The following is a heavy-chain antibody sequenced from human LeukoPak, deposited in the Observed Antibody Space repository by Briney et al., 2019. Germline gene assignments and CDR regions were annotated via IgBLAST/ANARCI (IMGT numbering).Heavy chain of an antibody. CDR3: ARPGYSYGDYYYMDV. V-gene: IGHV5-51*01. D-gene: IGHD5-18*01. CDR1: GYSFTSYW. CDR2: IYPGDSDT. J-gene: IGHJ6*03. Sequence: GASLQISCQGSGYSFTSYWIGWVRQLPGKGLEWMGIIYPGDSDTRYSPSFQGQVTISADKSISTAYLQWSSLKASDTAMYYCARPGYSYGDYYYMDVWGKGTTVTVSS.